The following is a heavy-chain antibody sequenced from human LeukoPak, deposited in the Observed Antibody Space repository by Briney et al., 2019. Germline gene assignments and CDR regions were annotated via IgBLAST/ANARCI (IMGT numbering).Heavy chain of an antibody. V-gene: IGHV4-39*07. CDR3: ARAAQLVLDY. J-gene: IGHJ4*02. CDR2: IYYSGST. CDR1: GGSISSSSYY. Sequence: SETLSLTCTVSGGSISSSSYYWGWIRQPPGKGLEWIGSIYYSGSTYYNPSLKSRVTISVDTSKNQFSLKLSSVTAADTAVYYCARAAQLVLDYWGQGTPVTVSS. D-gene: IGHD6-13*01.